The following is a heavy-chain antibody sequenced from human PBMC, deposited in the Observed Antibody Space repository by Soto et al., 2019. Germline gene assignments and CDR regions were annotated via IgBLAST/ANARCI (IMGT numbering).Heavy chain of an antibody. CDR1: DGSISSSSYY. CDR3: ARIDYGDYVLMGTFDY. CDR2: IYYSGST. Sequence: SETLSLTCTVSDGSISSSSYYWGWIRQPPGKGLEWIGSIYYSGSTYYNPSLKSRVTISVDTSKNQFSLKLSSVTAADTAVYYCARIDYGDYVLMGTFDYWGQGTLVTVSS. V-gene: IGHV4-39*01. D-gene: IGHD4-17*01. J-gene: IGHJ4*02.